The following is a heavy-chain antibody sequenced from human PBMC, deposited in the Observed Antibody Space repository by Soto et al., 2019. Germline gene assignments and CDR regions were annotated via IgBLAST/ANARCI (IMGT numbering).Heavy chain of an antibody. CDR1: GGSISSGGYP. J-gene: IGHJ4*02. CDR2: IYHSGST. Sequence: QLQLQESGSGLVKPSQTLSLTCAVSGGSISSGGYPWSWIRQPPGKGLEWIGYIYHSGSTYYNPSPKSRVTIAVARSKTQFALKLSSVTAADTAVYYCARGMTTVTTFDYWGQGTLVTVSS. V-gene: IGHV4-30-2*01. D-gene: IGHD4-17*01. CDR3: ARGMTTVTTFDY.